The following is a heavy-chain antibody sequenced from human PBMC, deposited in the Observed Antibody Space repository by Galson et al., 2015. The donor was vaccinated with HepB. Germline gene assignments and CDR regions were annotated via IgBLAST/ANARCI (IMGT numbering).Heavy chain of an antibody. CDR2: INPTTGGT. J-gene: IGHJ4*02. D-gene: IGHD3-3*01. V-gene: IGHV1-2*06. Sequence: QSGAEVKKPGESLKISCKASGYTFTGYYMHWVRQAPGQGLEWVGRINPTTGGTNYAQRFQGRVTMTRDTSISTAYMELSRLKSDDTAVYYCARALGAARYWGQGTLVIVSS. CDR3: ARALGAARY. CDR1: GYTFTGYY.